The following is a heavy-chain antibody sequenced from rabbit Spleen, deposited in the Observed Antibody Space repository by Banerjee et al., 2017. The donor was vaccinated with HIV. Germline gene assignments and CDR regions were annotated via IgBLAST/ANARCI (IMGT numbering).Heavy chain of an antibody. CDR1: GVSFSGNSY. Sequence: QSLEESGGDLVKPGASLTLTCIASGVSFSGNSYMCWVRQAPGKGLEWIACMNTASTNTYYASWAKGRFTISTSTSLNTVTLQMTSLTAADTATYFCARETSSGWGIVSFYFSLWGPGTRSPS. D-gene: IGHD4-1*01. J-gene: IGHJ4*01. V-gene: IGHV1S40*01. CDR2: MNTASTNT. CDR3: ARETSSGWGIVSFYFSL.